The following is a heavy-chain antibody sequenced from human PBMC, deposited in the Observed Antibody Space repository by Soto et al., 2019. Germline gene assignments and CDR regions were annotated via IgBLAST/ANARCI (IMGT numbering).Heavy chain of an antibody. D-gene: IGHD6-13*01. V-gene: IGHV4-59*08. CDR3: ARCVGAAAKSSAYSYYMDV. CDR2: IYYSGST. J-gene: IGHJ6*03. CDR1: GGSISSYY. Sequence: QVQLQESGPGLVKPSETLSLTCTVSGGSISSYYWSWIRQPPGKGLEWIGYIYYSGSTNYNPSLKSRVTISVDTSKNQFSLKLSSVTAADTAVYYCARCVGAAAKSSAYSYYMDVWGKGTTVTVSS.